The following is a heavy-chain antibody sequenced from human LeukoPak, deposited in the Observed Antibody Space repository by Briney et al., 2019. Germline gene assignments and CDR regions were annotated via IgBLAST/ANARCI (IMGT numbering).Heavy chain of an antibody. J-gene: IGHJ5*02. Sequence: GGSLRLSCAASGFTFSYYGIHWVRQAPGKGLDRVAFIRSDGSNKYYADSVKGRFTISRDNSKNTLYLELHSLRTEDTAVYYCARARRSGGITMIRGVKDRGWFDPWGQGTLVTVSS. CDR2: IRSDGSNK. D-gene: IGHD3-10*01. CDR1: GFTFSYYG. V-gene: IGHV3-30*02. CDR3: ARARRSGGITMIRGVKDRGWFDP.